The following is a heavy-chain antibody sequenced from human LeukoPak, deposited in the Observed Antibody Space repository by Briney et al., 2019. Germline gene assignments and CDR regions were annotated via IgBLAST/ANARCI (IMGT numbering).Heavy chain of an antibody. CDR3: ARDRLAYSSSWYPDALDI. CDR2: INPNSGGT. D-gene: IGHD6-13*01. V-gene: IGHV1-2*04. Sequence: GASVKVSCKVSGYTLTELSMHWVRQAPGQGLEWMGWINPNSGGTNYAQKFQGWVTMTRDTSISTAYMELSRLRSDDTAVYYCARDRLAYSSSWYPDALDIWGQGTMVTDSS. J-gene: IGHJ3*02. CDR1: GYTLTELS.